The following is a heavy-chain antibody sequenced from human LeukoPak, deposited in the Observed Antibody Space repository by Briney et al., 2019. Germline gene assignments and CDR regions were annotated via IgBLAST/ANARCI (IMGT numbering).Heavy chain of an antibody. D-gene: IGHD2-2*02. Sequence: PGGSLRLSCAASGFTFSDYYMSWIRQAPGKGLEWVSYISSSGSTIYYADSVKGRFTTSRDNAKNSLYLQMNSLRAEDTAVYYCARCFDRVVWYQLLYGAFDIWGQGTMVTVSS. CDR2: ISSSGSTI. J-gene: IGHJ3*02. CDR1: GFTFSDYY. V-gene: IGHV3-11*04. CDR3: ARCFDRVVWYQLLYGAFDI.